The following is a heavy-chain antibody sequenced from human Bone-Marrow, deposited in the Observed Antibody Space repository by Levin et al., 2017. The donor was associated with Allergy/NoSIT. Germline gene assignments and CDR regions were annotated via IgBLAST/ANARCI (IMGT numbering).Heavy chain of an antibody. CDR1: GYTFTSYA. CDR2: INTNTGNP. Sequence: ASVKVSCKASGYTFTSYAMNWVRQAPGQGLEWMGWINTNTGNPTYAQGFTGRFVFSLDTSVSTAYLQISSLKAEDTAVYYCARGHIVVVVAATSDDAFDIWGQGTMVTVSS. J-gene: IGHJ3*02. V-gene: IGHV7-4-1*02. D-gene: IGHD2-15*01. CDR3: ARGHIVVVVAATSDDAFDI.